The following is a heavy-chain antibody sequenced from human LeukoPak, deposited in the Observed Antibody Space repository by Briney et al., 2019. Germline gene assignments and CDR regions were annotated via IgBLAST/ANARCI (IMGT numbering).Heavy chain of an antibody. CDR3: ARYGSGSPDY. CDR2: ISWNSGNI. D-gene: IGHD3-10*01. J-gene: IGHJ4*02. Sequence: GGSLRLSCAASGFTFDDYAMHWVRHAPGKGLEWVSGISWNSGNIGYADSVKGRFTISRDNAKNSLYLQMNSLRAEDTAVYYCARYGSGSPDYWGQGTLVTVSS. CDR1: GFTFDDYA. V-gene: IGHV3-9*01.